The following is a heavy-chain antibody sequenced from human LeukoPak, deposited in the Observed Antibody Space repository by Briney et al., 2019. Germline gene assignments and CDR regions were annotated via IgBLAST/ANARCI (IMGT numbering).Heavy chain of an antibody. D-gene: IGHD5-18*01. CDR2: IYYSGRT. Sequence: KPSETLSLTCTVSGGSISSYYWSWIRQPPGKGLEWIGYIYYSGRTNYNPSLKSRVTISVDTPKNQFSLKLSSVTAADTAVYYCARKRGYSYGLDYWGQGTLVTVSS. CDR1: GGSISSYY. J-gene: IGHJ4*02. CDR3: ARKRGYSYGLDY. V-gene: IGHV4-59*01.